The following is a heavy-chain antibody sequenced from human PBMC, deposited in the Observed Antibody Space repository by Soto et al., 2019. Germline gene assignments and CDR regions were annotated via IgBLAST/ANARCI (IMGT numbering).Heavy chain of an antibody. CDR1: GGSISSYY. D-gene: IGHD3-22*01. CDR2: VYYSGST. CDR3: ARLDYYDSSGNSPLEY. V-gene: IGHV4-59*01. J-gene: IGHJ4*02. Sequence: QVQLQESGPGLVKPSETLSLTCTVSGGSISSYYWSWIRQPPGKGLEWIGYVYYSGSTNYNPSLKSRVTISVDTSKNQFSLKLSSVTAADTAVYYCARLDYYDSSGNSPLEYWGQGTLVTVSS.